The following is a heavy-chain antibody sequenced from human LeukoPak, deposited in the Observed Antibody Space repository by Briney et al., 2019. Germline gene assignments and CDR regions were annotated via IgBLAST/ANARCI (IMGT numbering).Heavy chain of an antibody. V-gene: IGHV3-21*01. CDR3: ASARIGQEDY. Sequence: PGGSLRLSCAASGFTFSSYNMNWVRQAPGKGLEWVSCISTSSIYIYNADSVKGRFTISRDNAKNSLYLQMNSLRAEDTAVYYCASARIGQEDYWGQGTLVTVSS. D-gene: IGHD2/OR15-2a*01. J-gene: IGHJ4*02. CDR2: ISTSSIYI. CDR1: GFTFSSYN.